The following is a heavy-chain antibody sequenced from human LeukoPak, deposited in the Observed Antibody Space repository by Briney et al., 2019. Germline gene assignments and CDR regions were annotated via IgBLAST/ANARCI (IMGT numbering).Heavy chain of an antibody. Sequence: GGSLRLSCAASGFTVSSNYMSWVRQAPGKGLEWVSVIYSGGSTYYADSVKGRFTISRDNSKNTLYLQMSSLRAEDTAVYYCASTIFGVVSNWGQGTLVTVSS. CDR3: ASTIFGVVSN. D-gene: IGHD3-3*01. J-gene: IGHJ4*02. CDR2: IYSGGST. CDR1: GFTVSSNY. V-gene: IGHV3-66*01.